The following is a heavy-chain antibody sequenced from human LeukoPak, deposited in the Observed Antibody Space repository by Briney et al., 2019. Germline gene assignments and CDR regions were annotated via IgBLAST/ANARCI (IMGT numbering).Heavy chain of an antibody. CDR3: ARQGLEDYFDY. V-gene: IGHV4-34*01. CDR1: GGSFSGYY. Sequence: SETLSLTCAVYGGSFSGYYWSWIRQPPGKGLEWIGSIYYSGSTYHNPSLKSRLTISVDTSKNQNQFSLKLSSVTAADTAVYYCARQGLEDYFDYWGQGTLVTVSS. J-gene: IGHJ4*02. CDR2: IYYSGST. D-gene: IGHD1-1*01.